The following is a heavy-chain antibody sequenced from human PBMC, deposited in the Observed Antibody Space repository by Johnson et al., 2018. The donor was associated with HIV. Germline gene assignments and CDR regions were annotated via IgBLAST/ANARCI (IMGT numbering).Heavy chain of an antibody. D-gene: IGHD3-22*01. Sequence: VQLVESGGGVVQPGRSLRLSCAASGFTFSSYAMHWVRQAPGKGLEWVAVISYDGSNKYYADSVKGRFTISRDNSKNTLYLQMNSLRAEDTAVYYCARDVAATMIVVGGAYDAFDIWGQGTMVTVSS. CDR1: GFTFSSYA. CDR3: ARDVAATMIVVGGAYDAFDI. CDR2: ISYDGSNK. V-gene: IGHV3-30*04. J-gene: IGHJ3*02.